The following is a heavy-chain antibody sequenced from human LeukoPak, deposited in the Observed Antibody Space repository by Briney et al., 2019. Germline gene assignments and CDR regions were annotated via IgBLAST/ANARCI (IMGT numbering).Heavy chain of an antibody. D-gene: IGHD3-22*01. J-gene: IGHJ1*01. CDR3: ATYYYDSSGYFSEQEYFQH. Sequence: GGSLRLSCAASGFTFSSYAMSWVRQAPGKGLEWVSAISGSGGSTYYADSVKGRFTISRDNSKNTLYLQMNSLRAEDTAVYYCATYYYDSSGYFSEQEYFQHWARAPWSPSPQ. CDR2: ISGSGGST. CDR1: GFTFSSYA. V-gene: IGHV3-23*01.